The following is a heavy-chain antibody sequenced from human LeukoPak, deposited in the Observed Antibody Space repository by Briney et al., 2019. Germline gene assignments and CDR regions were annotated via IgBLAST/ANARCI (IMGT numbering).Heavy chain of an antibody. CDR2: ISSSGSTI. CDR3: AKDGNWARFED. D-gene: IGHD7-27*01. V-gene: IGHV3-48*03. CDR1: GFIFSSFE. Sequence: GGSLRLSCAASGFIFSSFEMNWVRQGPGKGLEWVSYISSSGSTIYYADSVKGRFTISRDNSKNMVWLQINSPTAEDTATYYCAKDGNWARFEDWGQGTLVTVSS. J-gene: IGHJ4*02.